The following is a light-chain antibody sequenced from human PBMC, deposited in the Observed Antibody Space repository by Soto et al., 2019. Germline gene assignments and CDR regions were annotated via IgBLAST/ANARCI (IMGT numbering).Light chain of an antibody. Sequence: DIQMTQSPSSLSASVGDRVTITCRASQSISSYLNWYQQKPGKAPKLLIYAAYSLQSGVPSRFSGSGSGTDFTLTISSLQPEDFATYYCQQSYSTPPEDTFGQGTKLEIK. V-gene: IGKV1-39*01. J-gene: IGKJ2*01. CDR3: QQSYSTPPEDT. CDR2: AAY. CDR1: QSISSY.